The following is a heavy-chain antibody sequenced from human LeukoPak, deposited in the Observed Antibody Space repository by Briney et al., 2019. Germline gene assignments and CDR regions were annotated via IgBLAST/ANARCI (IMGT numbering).Heavy chain of an antibody. Sequence: ASVKVSCKASGYTFTSYAMNWVRQAPGQGLEWMGWINTNTGNPTYAQGFTGRFVFSLDTSVSTAYLQICSLKAEDTAVYYCARGFDYEFWSGYFNNYYYYYYGMDVWGQGTTVTVSS. D-gene: IGHD3-3*01. CDR1: GYTFTSYA. J-gene: IGHJ6*02. CDR2: INTNTGNP. CDR3: ARGFDYEFWSGYFNNYYYYYYGMDV. V-gene: IGHV7-4-1*01.